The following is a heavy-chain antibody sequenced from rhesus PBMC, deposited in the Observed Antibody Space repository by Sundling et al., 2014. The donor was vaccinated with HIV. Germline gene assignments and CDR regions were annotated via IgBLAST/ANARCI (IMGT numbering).Heavy chain of an antibody. CDR1: GGSFSGYF. V-gene: IGHV4-165*01. J-gene: IGHJ4*01. Sequence: QVQLQESGPAVVKPSETLSLTCAVSGGSFSGYFWGWIRQPPGKGLEWIGYISGSSGSTDYNPSLKSRVSISTDMSKNQVSLKLRSVTAADTAVYYCANGHVRPYDYWGQGVLVTVSS. CDR2: ISGSSGST. CDR3: ANGHVRPYDY.